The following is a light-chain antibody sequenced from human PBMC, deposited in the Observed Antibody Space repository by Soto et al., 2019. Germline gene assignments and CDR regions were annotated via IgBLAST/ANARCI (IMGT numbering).Light chain of an antibody. CDR3: VLYVGSGRSHNYV. Sequence: QAVVTQESSFSVSPGGTVTLTCGLSSGSVSTNYYPSWYQQTPGQAPRTLIYSTNTRSSGVPDRFSGSILGNKAALTITGAQADDESDYYCVLYVGSGRSHNYVFGPGTKLTVL. CDR2: STN. J-gene: IGLJ1*01. V-gene: IGLV8-61*01. CDR1: SGSVSTNYY.